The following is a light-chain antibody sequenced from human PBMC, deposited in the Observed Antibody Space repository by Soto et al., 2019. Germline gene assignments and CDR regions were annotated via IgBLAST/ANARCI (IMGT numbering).Light chain of an antibody. CDR3: MQALQTPPYT. Sequence: IVLTQSPAILALSPGDRATLSCRASQSVSSSYLAWYQHKPGQAPRLLIHGASSRVTGIPDRFRGSGSGTDFTLKISRVEAEDVGVYYCMQALQTPPYTFGQGTKLEIK. CDR2: GAS. J-gene: IGKJ2*01. CDR1: QSVSSSY. V-gene: IGKV3D-20*02.